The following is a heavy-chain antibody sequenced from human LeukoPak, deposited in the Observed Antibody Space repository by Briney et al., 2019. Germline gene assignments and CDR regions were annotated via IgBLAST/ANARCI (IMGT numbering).Heavy chain of an antibody. D-gene: IGHD4-17*01. J-gene: IGHJ3*02. Sequence: TSETLSLTCTVSGGSVSSGSYYWSWIRQPPGKGLEWIGYIYYSGSTNYNPSLKSRVTISVDTSKNQFSLKLSSVTAAVTAVYYCAREGRDYGDYGDYPGDAFDIWGQGTMVTVSS. V-gene: IGHV4-61*01. CDR1: GGSVSSGSYY. CDR2: IYYSGST. CDR3: AREGRDYGDYGDYPGDAFDI.